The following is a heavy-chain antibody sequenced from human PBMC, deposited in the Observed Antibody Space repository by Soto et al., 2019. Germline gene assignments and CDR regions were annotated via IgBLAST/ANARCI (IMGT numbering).Heavy chain of an antibody. V-gene: IGHV3-74*01. CDR3: ARVGGYCSRTSCYRRAFDT. CDR2: INTDGGST. D-gene: IGHD2-2*01. J-gene: IGHJ3*02. CDR1: GFTFSGHW. Sequence: EVQLVESGGGLVQPGGSLRLSCAASGFTFSGHWMHWVRQVPGKGLVWVSRINTDGGSTSYADSVKGRFTISRDNAKNTLFLQMSGLRVDDTSVYECARVGGYCSRTSCYRRAFDTWGQGTMGTVSP.